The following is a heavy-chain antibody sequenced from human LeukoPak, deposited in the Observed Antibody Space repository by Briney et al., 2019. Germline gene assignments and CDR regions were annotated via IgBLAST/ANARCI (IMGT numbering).Heavy chain of an antibody. Sequence: ASVKVSCKASGYTFTSYGISWVRQAPGQGLEWMGWISAYNGNTNYAQKLQGRVTMTTGTSTSTAYMELRSLRSDDTAVYYCAREATYYDFWSGYPRWGQGTLVTVSS. J-gene: IGHJ4*02. CDR3: AREATYYDFWSGYPR. D-gene: IGHD3-3*01. V-gene: IGHV1-18*01. CDR2: ISAYNGNT. CDR1: GYTFTSYG.